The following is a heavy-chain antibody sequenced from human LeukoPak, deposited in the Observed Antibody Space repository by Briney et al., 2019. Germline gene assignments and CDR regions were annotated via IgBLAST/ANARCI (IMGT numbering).Heavy chain of an antibody. CDR2: IHYSGTT. Sequence: SETLSLTCTVSGGSISSYYWSWIRRPPGKGLEWIGYIHYSGTTNYNPSLKSRVTISVDTSKNQFSLKLSSVTAADTAVYYCARGVYIAAAQYGYWGQGTLVTVSS. CDR1: GGSISSYY. V-gene: IGHV4-59*01. CDR3: ARGVYIAAAQYGY. J-gene: IGHJ4*02. D-gene: IGHD6-13*01.